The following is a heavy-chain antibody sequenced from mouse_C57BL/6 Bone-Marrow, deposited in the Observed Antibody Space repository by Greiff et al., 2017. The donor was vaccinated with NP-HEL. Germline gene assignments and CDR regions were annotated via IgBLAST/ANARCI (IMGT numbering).Heavy chain of an antibody. Sequence: QVQLQQSGPELVKPGASVKISCKASGYAFSSSWMNWVKQRPGKGLEWIGRIYPGDGDTNYNGKFKGKATLTADKSSSTAYMQLSSLTSEDSAVYFCAPIPYYYGSRFAYWGQGTLVTVSA. CDR2: IYPGDGDT. V-gene: IGHV1-82*01. D-gene: IGHD1-1*01. CDR3: APIPYYYGSRFAY. J-gene: IGHJ3*01. CDR1: GYAFSSSW.